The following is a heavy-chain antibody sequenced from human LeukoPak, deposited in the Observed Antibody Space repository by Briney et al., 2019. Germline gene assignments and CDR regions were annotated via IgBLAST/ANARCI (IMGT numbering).Heavy chain of an antibody. Sequence: GSLRLSCAASGFTFSHYWMHWVRQVPGKGLVWVSHINNDGSSTTYADSVKGRFTISRDNAKNTLYLQMNSLRAEDTAVYYCAELGITMIGGVWGKGTTVTISS. J-gene: IGHJ6*04. CDR2: INNDGSST. D-gene: IGHD3-10*02. CDR3: AELGITMIGGV. CDR1: GFTFSHYW. V-gene: IGHV3-74*01.